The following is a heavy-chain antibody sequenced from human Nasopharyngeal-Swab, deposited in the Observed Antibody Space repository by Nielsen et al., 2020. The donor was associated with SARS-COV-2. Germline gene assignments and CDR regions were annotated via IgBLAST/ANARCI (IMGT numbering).Heavy chain of an antibody. CDR1: GFTFNNFG. D-gene: IGHD6-13*01. CDR3: AKGSTWYIYNWFDP. CDR2: ISYAGGNN. V-gene: IGHV3-30*18. Sequence: GESLKISCAASGFTFNNFGMHWVRQAPGKGPEWVAVISYAGGNNYYADSVKGRFTISRDNSKNTLYLQMSSLRAEDTAVYYCAKGSTWYIYNWFDPWGQGTLVTVSS. J-gene: IGHJ5*02.